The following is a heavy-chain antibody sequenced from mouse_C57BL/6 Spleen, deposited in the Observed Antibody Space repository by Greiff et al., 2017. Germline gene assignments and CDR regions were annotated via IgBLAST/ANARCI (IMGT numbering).Heavy chain of an antibody. CDR1: GFSLTSYG. CDR3: ARNGDRYWYFDV. V-gene: IGHV2-2*01. Sequence: QVQLKQSGPGLVQPSPSLSITCTVSGFSLTSYGVHWVRQSPGKGLEWLGVIWSGGSTDYNAAFISRLSISKDNSKSQVFFKMNSLQADDTAIYYWARNGDRYWYFDVWGTGTTVTVAS. J-gene: IGHJ1*03. CDR2: IWSGGST.